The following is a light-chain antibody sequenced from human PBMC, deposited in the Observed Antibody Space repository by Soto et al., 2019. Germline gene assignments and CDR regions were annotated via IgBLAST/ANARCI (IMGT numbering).Light chain of an antibody. CDR2: GAS. J-gene: IGKJ1*01. V-gene: IGKV3-20*01. CDR1: QSVSSNY. Sequence: ETGLTQSPGTLSLSPGERATLSCRASQSVSSNYLAWYQQKPGQAPRLLIYGASSRATGIPDRFSGSGSGTDFTLTIRRLEPEDFVVYYCQQYGNPPWTFGQGTKVEIK. CDR3: QQYGNPPWT.